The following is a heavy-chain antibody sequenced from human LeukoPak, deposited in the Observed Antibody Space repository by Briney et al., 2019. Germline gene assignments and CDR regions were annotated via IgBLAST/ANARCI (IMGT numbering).Heavy chain of an antibody. J-gene: IGHJ3*02. V-gene: IGHV4-39*01. CDR1: GGSIRSSGYY. CDR3: ARHFDNGDYKKTFDI. Sequence: SETLSLTCTVSGGSIRSSGYYWGWIRQPPGKGLEWIGSIYYTGSTYYNPSLKSRVTISEDTSKNQFSLKLNSVTAADTAVYYCARHFDNGDYKKTFDIWGQGTMVTVSS. D-gene: IGHD4-17*01. CDR2: IYYTGST.